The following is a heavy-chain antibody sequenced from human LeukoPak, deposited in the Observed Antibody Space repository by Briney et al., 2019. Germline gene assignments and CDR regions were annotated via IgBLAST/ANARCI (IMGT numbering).Heavy chain of an antibody. CDR2: ISYDGSNK. V-gene: IGHV3-30*18. CDR1: GFTFSSYG. J-gene: IGHJ5*02. Sequence: QPGGSLRLSCAASGFTFSSYGMHWVRQAPGKGLEWVAVISYDGSNKYYADSVKGRFTISRDNSKNTLYLQMNSLRAEDTAIYYCAKIFHTDGYYLGEHLFDAWGQGTLVTVSS. D-gene: IGHD3-22*01. CDR3: AKIFHTDGYYLGEHLFDA.